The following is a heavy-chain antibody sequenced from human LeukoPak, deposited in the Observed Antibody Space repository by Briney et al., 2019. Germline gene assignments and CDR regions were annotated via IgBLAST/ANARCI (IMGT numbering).Heavy chain of an antibody. CDR3: ARGGYYGSGSYYRSFDY. V-gene: IGHV4-34*01. D-gene: IGHD3-10*01. CDR2: INHSGST. J-gene: IGHJ4*02. CDR1: GGSFSGYY. Sequence: SETLSLTCAVYGGSFSGYYWSWIRQPPGKGLEWIGEINHSGSTSYNPSLKSRVTISVDTSKNQFSLKLSSVTAADTAVYYCARGGYYGSGSYYRSFDYWGQGTLVTVSS.